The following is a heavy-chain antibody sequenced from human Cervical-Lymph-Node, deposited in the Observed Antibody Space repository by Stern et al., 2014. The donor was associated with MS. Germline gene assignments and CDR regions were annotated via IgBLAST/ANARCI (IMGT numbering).Heavy chain of an antibody. D-gene: IGHD2/OR15-2a*01. V-gene: IGHV3-11*01. CDR3: ARCNVPRKAYSMDV. Sequence: VQLVESGGGLVKPGGSLRLSCGASGFTFSDYFMSWIRQAPGKGLEWVAYISSGGSNIHYADAVKVRFTISRDNANSSLYLQMHSLRAEDTAVYYCARCNVPRKAYSMDVWGQGTTVTVSS. J-gene: IGHJ6*02. CDR2: ISSGGSNI. CDR1: GFTFSDYF.